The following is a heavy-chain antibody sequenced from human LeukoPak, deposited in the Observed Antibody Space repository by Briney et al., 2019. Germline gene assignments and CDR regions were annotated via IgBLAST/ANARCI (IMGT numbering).Heavy chain of an antibody. V-gene: IGHV1-8*01. CDR2: MNPNSGDT. Sequence: ASVKVSCKASGYTFTSYDINWVRQATGQGLEWMGWMNPNSGDTNFAQRFQGRVTMTRDTSINTAYMELSSLTSDDTAVYYCAFLVRTGARDWGQGTLVTVSS. CDR3: AFLVRTGARD. D-gene: IGHD3-9*01. J-gene: IGHJ4*02. CDR1: GYTFTSYD.